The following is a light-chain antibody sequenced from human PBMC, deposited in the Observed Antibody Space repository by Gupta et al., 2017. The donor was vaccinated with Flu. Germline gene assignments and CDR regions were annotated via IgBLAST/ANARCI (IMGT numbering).Light chain of an antibody. Sequence: EIVLTQSPGTLSLSPGERATLSCRASRSVRSTSLAWYQQKPGRAPRLLIYAASTRATDIPDRFSGSGSGTDFTLSITRREPEDFAVYYCQRYGISPPITFGQGTXLEIK. V-gene: IGKV3-20*01. CDR2: AAS. CDR3: QRYGISPPIT. CDR1: RSVRSTS. J-gene: IGKJ5*01.